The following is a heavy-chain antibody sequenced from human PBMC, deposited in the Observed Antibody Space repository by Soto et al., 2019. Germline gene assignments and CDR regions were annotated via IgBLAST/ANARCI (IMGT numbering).Heavy chain of an antibody. D-gene: IGHD6-13*01. V-gene: IGHV1-2*04. J-gene: IGHJ6*02. CDR1: GYTFTGYY. Sequence: ASVKVSCKASGYTFTGYYMHWVRQAPGQGLEWMGWINPNSGGTNYAQKFQGWVTMTRDTSISTAYMELSRLRSDDTAVYYCAREPAATYGMDVWGQGTTVTVSS. CDR3: AREPAATYGMDV. CDR2: INPNSGGT.